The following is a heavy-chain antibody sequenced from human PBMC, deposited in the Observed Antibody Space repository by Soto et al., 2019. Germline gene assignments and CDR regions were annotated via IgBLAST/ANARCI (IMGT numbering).Heavy chain of an antibody. V-gene: IGHV3-30*04. J-gene: IGHJ4*02. D-gene: IGHD3-22*01. CDR2: ISYDGSKE. Sequence: GGSLRLSCAASPFTFRSYSMQWVRQAPGKGLEWVTSISYDGSKESYADSVKGRFTISRDNAKNSLYLQMNSLRDEDTAVYYCARDRYYDSSGYYYVRLDYWGQGTLVTVSS. CDR3: ARDRYYDSSGYYYVRLDY. CDR1: PFTFRSYS.